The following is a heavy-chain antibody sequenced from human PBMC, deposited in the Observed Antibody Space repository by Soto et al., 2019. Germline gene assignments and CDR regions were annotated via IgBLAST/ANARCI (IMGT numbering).Heavy chain of an antibody. D-gene: IGHD6-19*01. V-gene: IGHV3-30*03. CDR3: ALTRRSSLLEVAGPGFEY. J-gene: IGHJ4*02. CDR1: GFNFGVFG. Sequence: QVRLVESGGGVVQPGRSLRLSCAASGFNFGVFGMHWVRQAPGKGLEWLSVLSYEGSEEYYADSVRGRFTISRDNSKNPLFLQMDSLRVDDPGVYYCALTRRSSLLEVAGPGFEYWGQGTLVTVS. CDR2: LSYEGSEE.